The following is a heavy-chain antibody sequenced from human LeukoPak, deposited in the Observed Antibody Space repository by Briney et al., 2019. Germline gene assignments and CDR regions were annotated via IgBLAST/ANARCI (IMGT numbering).Heavy chain of an antibody. CDR3: AREGSYCSGGSCSVWWVSDGTSGPSNWFDP. Sequence: GGSLRLSCAASGFTFSDYYMSWIRQAPGKGLEWVSYISSSGSTIYYADSVKGRFTISRDNAKNSLYLQMNSLRAEDTAVYYCAREGSYCSGGSCSVWWVSDGTSGPSNWFDPWGQGTLVTVSS. J-gene: IGHJ5*02. V-gene: IGHV3-11*01. D-gene: IGHD2-15*01. CDR1: GFTFSDYY. CDR2: ISSSGSTI.